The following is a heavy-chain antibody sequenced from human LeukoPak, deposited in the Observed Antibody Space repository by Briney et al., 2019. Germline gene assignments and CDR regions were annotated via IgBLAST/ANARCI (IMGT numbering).Heavy chain of an antibody. V-gene: IGHV1-8*01. CDR3: ARGLQLIGYSSIWYGDVDY. Sequence: ASVKVSCKASGYTFTSYDINWVRQATGQGLEWMGWMNPNSGNTGYAQKFQGRVTMTRNTSISTAYMELSSLRSEDTAVYYCARGLQLIGYSSIWYGDVDYWGQGTLVTVSS. J-gene: IGHJ4*02. D-gene: IGHD6-13*01. CDR2: MNPNSGNT. CDR1: GYTFTSYD.